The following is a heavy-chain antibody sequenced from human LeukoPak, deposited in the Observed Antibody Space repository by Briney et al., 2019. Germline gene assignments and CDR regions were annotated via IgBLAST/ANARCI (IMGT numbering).Heavy chain of an antibody. CDR1: GFTFSSYS. CDR2: ISSSSSYI. V-gene: IGHV3-21*01. CDR3: ARAREDSSGYFPFDY. D-gene: IGHD3-22*01. J-gene: IGHJ4*02. Sequence: NPGGSLRLSCAASGFTFSSYSMNWVRQATGKGLEWVSSISSSSSYIYYADSVKGRFTISRDNAKNSLYLQMNSLRAEDTAVYYCARAREDSSGYFPFDYWGQGTLVTVSS.